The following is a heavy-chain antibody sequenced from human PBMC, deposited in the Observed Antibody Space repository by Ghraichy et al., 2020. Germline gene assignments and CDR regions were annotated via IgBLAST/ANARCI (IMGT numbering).Heavy chain of an antibody. D-gene: IGHD4-17*01. CDR2: IYSGGSA. CDR1: GFSVSSND. CDR3: VRGFRTTVNTYNYFDY. J-gene: IGHJ4*02. Sequence: GGSLRLSCAASGFSVSSNDMSWVRQAPGKGLEWVSVIYSGGSAYYADSVKGRFTISRDISKNTLHLQMNSLRVEDTAVYSCVRGFRTTVNTYNYFDYWGQGTLVTVSS. V-gene: IGHV3-66*02.